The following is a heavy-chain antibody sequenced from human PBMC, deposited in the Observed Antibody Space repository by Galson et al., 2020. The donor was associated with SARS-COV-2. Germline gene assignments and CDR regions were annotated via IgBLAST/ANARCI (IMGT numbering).Heavy chain of an antibody. CDR2: INAGNGNT. J-gene: IGHJ4*02. Sequence: ASVKVSCKASGYTFTSYAMHWVRQAPGQRLEWMGWINAGNGNTKYSQKFQGRVTITRDTSASTAYMELSSLRSEDTAVYYCARPRAVYSSSWIFDYWGQGTLVTVSS. D-gene: IGHD6-13*01. CDR3: ARPRAVYSSSWIFDY. V-gene: IGHV1-3*01. CDR1: GYTFTSYA.